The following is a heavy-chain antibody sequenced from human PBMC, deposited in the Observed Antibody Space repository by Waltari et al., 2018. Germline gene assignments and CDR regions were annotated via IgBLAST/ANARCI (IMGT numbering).Heavy chain of an antibody. CDR2: ISWDGGNT. Sequence: EVQLVESGGVVVQPGGSLRLSCAASGFTFDDYAMHWVRHAPGKGLEWVSLISWDGGNTYYADSVKGRFTISRDNSKNSLYLQMNSLRAEDTALYYCAKALFAIAAAGQGFDYWGQGTLVTVSS. CDR3: AKALFAIAAAGQGFDY. V-gene: IGHV3-43D*04. D-gene: IGHD6-13*01. J-gene: IGHJ4*02. CDR1: GFTFDDYA.